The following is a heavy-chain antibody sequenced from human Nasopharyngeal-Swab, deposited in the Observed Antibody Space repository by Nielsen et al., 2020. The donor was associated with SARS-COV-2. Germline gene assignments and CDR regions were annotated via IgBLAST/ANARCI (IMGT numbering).Heavy chain of an antibody. CDR2: IRSKPYGGTT. CDR1: GFSFGDYT. CDR3: TTNYDSGGYYYLDY. Sequence: GESLKISCTASGFSFGDYTLSWVRQAPGKGLEWVGFIRSKPYGGTTEYAASVKGRFTISRDESNSIAYLQMNSLKIEDTALYYCTTNYDSGGYYYLDYWGQGTLVTVSS. J-gene: IGHJ4*02. D-gene: IGHD3-22*01. V-gene: IGHV3-49*04.